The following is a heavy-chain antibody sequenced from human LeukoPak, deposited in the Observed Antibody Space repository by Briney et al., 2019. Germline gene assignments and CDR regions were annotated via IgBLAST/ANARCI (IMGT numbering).Heavy chain of an antibody. Sequence: SETLSLTCSVSGGSVSSGSFYWSWIRQPPGKGLEWIGYISYTGTTNYNPSLKSRVSISLDTSRNQFSLKLSSVTAADTAVYYCEREGGARAFDIWGQGTMVTVSS. CDR3: EREGGARAFDI. V-gene: IGHV4-61*01. J-gene: IGHJ3*02. CDR1: GGSVSSGSFY. CDR2: ISYTGTT.